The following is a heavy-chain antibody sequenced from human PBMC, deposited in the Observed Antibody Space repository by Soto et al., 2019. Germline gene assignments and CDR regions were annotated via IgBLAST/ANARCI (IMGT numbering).Heavy chain of an antibody. J-gene: IGHJ5*02. CDR3: ARHRDVHIAARAYCFDP. CDR1: GYSFTSYW. V-gene: IGHV5-10-1*01. Sequence: PGESLKISCKGSGYSFTSYWINWVRQMPGKGLEWMGRIDPSDSYTNYSPSFQGHVTISADKSISTAYLQWSSLKASDTAMYYCARHRDVHIAARAYCFDPWGQGTLVTVSS. D-gene: IGHD6-6*01. CDR2: IDPSDSYT.